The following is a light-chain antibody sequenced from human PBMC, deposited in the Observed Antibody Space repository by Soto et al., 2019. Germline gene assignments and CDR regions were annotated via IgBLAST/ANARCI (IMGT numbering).Light chain of an antibody. V-gene: IGLV8-61*01. J-gene: IGLJ2*01. CDR1: SGSVSTSYY. Sequence: QAVVTQEPSFSVSPGGTVILTCGLTSGSVSTSYYPSWYQQSPGVAPRTLIYNTTTRSSGVPDRFSGSILGNKAALTITGAQSDDEADYLCALYVGSGTVVFGGGTKVTVL. CDR2: NTT. CDR3: ALYVGSGTVV.